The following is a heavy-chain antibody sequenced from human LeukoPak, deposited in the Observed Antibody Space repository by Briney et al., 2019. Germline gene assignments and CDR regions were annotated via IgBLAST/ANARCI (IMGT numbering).Heavy chain of an antibody. Sequence: ASVKASCKASGYTFTDYYLHWGRQAPGQGLEWMGWINPNSGGTNYPQKFQGRVTMTRDTSISTAYMELSRLRSDDTAVYYCAILTTTQLFDYWGQGTLVTVSS. J-gene: IGHJ4*02. CDR2: INPNSGGT. V-gene: IGHV1-2*02. CDR1: GYTFTDYY. D-gene: IGHD4-17*01. CDR3: AILTTTQLFDY.